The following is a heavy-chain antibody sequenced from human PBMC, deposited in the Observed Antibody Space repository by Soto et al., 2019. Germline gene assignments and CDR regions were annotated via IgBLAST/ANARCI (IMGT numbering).Heavy chain of an antibody. Sequence: GGSLRLSCAASGFTFSSYAMSWVRQAPGKGLEWVSAISGSGGSTYYADSVKGRFTISRDNSKNTLYLQMNSLRAEDTAVYYCAKAHMSGSYYDGNWFDPWGQGTLVTVSS. CDR2: ISGSGGST. CDR1: GFTFSSYA. J-gene: IGHJ5*02. D-gene: IGHD1-26*01. CDR3: AKAHMSGSYYDGNWFDP. V-gene: IGHV3-23*01.